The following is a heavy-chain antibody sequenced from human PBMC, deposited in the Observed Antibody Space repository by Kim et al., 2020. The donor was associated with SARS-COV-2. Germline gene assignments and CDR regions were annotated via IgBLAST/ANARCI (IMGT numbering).Heavy chain of an antibody. CDR1: GGSISSYY. D-gene: IGHD6-19*01. Sequence: SETLSLTCTVSGGSISSYYWSWIRQPPGKGLEWIGYIYYSGSTNYNPSLKSRVTISVDTSKNQFSLKLSSVTAADTAVYYCARESEGYSTGWFIDYWGQGSLATVS. CDR3: ARESEGYSTGWFIDY. CDR2: IYYSGST. V-gene: IGHV4-59*01. J-gene: IGHJ4*02.